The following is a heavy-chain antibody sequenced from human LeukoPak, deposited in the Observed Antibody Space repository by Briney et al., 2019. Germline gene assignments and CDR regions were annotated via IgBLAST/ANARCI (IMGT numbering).Heavy chain of an antibody. D-gene: IGHD1-26*01. Sequence: GGSLRLSCAASAFTFSSYHMNCVRQAPGKGLEWVSYISIFSSTIYYADSVKGRFTISRDDANSLVYLQMNSLRAEDTAVYYCARTNERELDYWGQGTLVTVSS. CDR1: AFTFSSYH. CDR3: ARTNERELDY. V-gene: IGHV3-48*01. CDR2: ISIFSSTI. J-gene: IGHJ4*02.